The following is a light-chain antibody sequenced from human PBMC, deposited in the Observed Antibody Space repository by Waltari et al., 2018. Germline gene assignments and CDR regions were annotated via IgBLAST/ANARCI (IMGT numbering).Light chain of an antibody. CDR1: QSVSSNY. Sequence: EIVLTQSPGTLSLSPGEGATLSCRASQSVSSNYLAWYQQKPGQAPRLLSYGASFRATGIPDRFSGSGSGTDFSLIISRLEPEDFVVYYCQQYSSSPRTFGQGTKVEIK. J-gene: IGKJ1*01. CDR3: QQYSSSPRT. V-gene: IGKV3-20*01. CDR2: GAS.